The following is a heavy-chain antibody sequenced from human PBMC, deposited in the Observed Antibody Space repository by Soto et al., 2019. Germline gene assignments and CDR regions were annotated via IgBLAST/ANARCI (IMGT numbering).Heavy chain of an antibody. CDR3: ARVSGGGYDY. Sequence: ESGGGLVQPGGSLRLSCAASGFTFGSYEMNWVRQAPGKGLEWVSYISSSGSTIYYADSVKGRFTISRDNAKNSLYLQMNILRAEDTVVYYCARVSGGGYDYCGQGTLVTVSS. CDR1: GFTFGSYE. D-gene: IGHD5-12*01. J-gene: IGHJ4*02. CDR2: ISSSGSTI. V-gene: IGHV3-48*03.